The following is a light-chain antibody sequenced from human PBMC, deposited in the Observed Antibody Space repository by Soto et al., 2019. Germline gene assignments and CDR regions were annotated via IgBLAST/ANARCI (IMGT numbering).Light chain of an antibody. V-gene: IGKV3-15*01. CDR2: CAS. CDR3: QQYNNWPPLT. CDR1: QSVSSN. J-gene: IGKJ4*01. Sequence: EIVMTQSPATLSVSPGERATLSCRASQSVSSNLAWYQQKPGQPPRPLIYCASTRATGIPARFSGCGSGTEFTPTISSLQSEDFAVYYCQQYNNWPPLTFGGGTKVEIK.